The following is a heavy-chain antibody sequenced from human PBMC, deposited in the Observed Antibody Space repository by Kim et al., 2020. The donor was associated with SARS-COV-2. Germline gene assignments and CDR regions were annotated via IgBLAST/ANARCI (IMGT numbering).Heavy chain of an antibody. CDR2: IYSGGSST. CDR3: AKYKVRGLDYYYYGMDV. D-gene: IGHD3-10*01. Sequence: GGSLRLSCAASGFTFSSYAMNWVRQAPGKGLEWVSVIYSGGSSTYYADSVKGRFTISRDNSKNTLYLQMNSLRAEDTAVYYCAKYKVRGLDYYYYGMDVWGQGTTVTVSS. CDR1: GFTFSSYA. J-gene: IGHJ6*02. V-gene: IGHV3-23*03.